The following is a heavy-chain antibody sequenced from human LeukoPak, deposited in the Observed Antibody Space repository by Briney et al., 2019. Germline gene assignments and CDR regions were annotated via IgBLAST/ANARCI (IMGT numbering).Heavy chain of an antibody. J-gene: IGHJ4*02. D-gene: IGHD3-22*01. CDR2: IYTSGST. Sequence: LETLSLTCTVSGGSISRYYWSWIRQPAGKGLEWIGGIYTSGSTNYNPSLKSRVTMSVDTSKNQFSLKLSSVTAADTAVYYCARTYYHSSGYYVNFDFWGQGTLVTVSS. CDR1: GGSISRYY. CDR3: ARTYYHSSGYYVNFDF. V-gene: IGHV4-4*07.